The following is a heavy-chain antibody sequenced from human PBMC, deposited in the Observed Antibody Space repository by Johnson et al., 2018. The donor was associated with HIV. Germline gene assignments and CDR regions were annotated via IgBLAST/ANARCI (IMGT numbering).Heavy chain of an antibody. CDR3: ARGPIADDAFDI. Sequence: QVRLVESGGGVVQSGRSLRLSCAASGFTFSNYGMHWVRQAPGKGLEWVAVIWYDGSNKYYADSVKGRFTISRDNSKNTLYLQMNSLRAEDTAVYFCARGPIADDAFDIGGQGTMVTVSS. CDR1: GFTFSNYG. V-gene: IGHV3-33*01. J-gene: IGHJ3*02. CDR2: IWYDGSNK. D-gene: IGHD3-16*02.